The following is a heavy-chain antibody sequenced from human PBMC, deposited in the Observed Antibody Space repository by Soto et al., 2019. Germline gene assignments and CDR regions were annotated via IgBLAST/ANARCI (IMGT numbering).Heavy chain of an antibody. CDR1: GGSFSGYY. CDR3: ARGSDVLRYFDWLLGSTDFDY. D-gene: IGHD3-9*01. V-gene: IGHV4-34*01. CDR2: INQSGST. Sequence: TSETLSLTCAVYGGSFSGYYWSWIRQPPGKGLEWIGEINQSGSTNYNPSLKSRVTISVDTSKNQFSLKLSSVTAADTAVYYCARGSDVLRYFDWLLGSTDFDYWGQGTLVTVSS. J-gene: IGHJ4*02.